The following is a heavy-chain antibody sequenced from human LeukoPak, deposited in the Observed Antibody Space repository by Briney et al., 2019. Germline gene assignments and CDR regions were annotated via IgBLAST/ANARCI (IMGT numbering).Heavy chain of an antibody. J-gene: IGHJ4*02. CDR3: ARVGHSSSLDY. CDR1: GGPISSYY. V-gene: IGHV4-4*07. D-gene: IGHD6-13*01. CDR2: IYTSGST. Sequence: PSETQSLTCTVSGGPISSYYWSWIRQPAGKGLEWIGRIYTSGSTNYNPSLKSRVTMSVDTSKNQFSLKLSSVTAADTAVYYCARVGHSSSLDYWGQGTLVTVSS.